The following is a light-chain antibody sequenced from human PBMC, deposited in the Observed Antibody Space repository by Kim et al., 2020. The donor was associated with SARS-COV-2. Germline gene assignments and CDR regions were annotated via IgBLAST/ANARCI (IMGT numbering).Light chain of an antibody. CDR2: AAS. Sequence: ASVGDTVPITCRASQDISTLLACYQHKPGRSPKLLIYAASSLQRGVPSRFSGSGSGTHFTLTISSLQPEDLATYYCQQADRFPFSFGPGTKVDIK. CDR1: QDISTL. CDR3: QQADRFPFS. V-gene: IGKV1-12*01. J-gene: IGKJ3*01.